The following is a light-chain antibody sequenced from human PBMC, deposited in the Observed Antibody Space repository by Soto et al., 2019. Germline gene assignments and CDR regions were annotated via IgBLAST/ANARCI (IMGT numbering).Light chain of an antibody. CDR3: QQYGSSPWT. V-gene: IGKV3-20*01. CDR2: GAS. J-gene: IGKJ1*01. CDR1: QTIRSNY. Sequence: ETVLTQSPGSLSLSPGERVTLSCRASQTIRSNYLAWYRQTPGQAPRLLIYGASNRATGIADRFSGSGSGTDFTLIISRLEPEDFALYYCQQYGSSPWTFGKGTKVEIK.